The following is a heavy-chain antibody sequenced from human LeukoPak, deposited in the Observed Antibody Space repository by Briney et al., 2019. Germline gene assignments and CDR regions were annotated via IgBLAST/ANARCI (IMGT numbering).Heavy chain of an antibody. Sequence: GVSLRLSCAASGFTFRSYAVSWARQAPGEGREWGSAISGSGGSTYYADSVKGRFTISRDNSKNTLYLQMNSLRAEDTAVYYCAKDLEPVAGIRSPYDYWGQGTLVTVSS. CDR1: GFTFRSYA. V-gene: IGHV3-23*01. CDR2: ISGSGGST. J-gene: IGHJ4*02. D-gene: IGHD6-19*01. CDR3: AKDLEPVAGIRSPYDY.